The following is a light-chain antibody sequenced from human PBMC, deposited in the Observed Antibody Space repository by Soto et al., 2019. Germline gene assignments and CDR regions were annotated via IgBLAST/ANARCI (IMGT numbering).Light chain of an antibody. Sequence: QSVLTQPASVFGSPGQSITFSRTGTSSDVGGYNFVSWYQQHPGKAPKLMIYEVSSRPSGVSNRFSGSKSGNTASLTISGLQPEDEADYYCSSYTTSTTVVFXTGTKVTVL. CDR3: SSYTTSTTVV. J-gene: IGLJ1*01. CDR1: SSDVGGYNF. CDR2: EVS. V-gene: IGLV2-14*03.